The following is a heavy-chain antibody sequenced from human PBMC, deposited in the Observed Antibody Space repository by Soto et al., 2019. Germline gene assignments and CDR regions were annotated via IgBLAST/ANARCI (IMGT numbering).Heavy chain of an antibody. Sequence: GGSLRLSCVASGFTFSSYWMSWVRQAPGKGLEWVANIKQDGSEKYYVDSVKGRFTISRDNAKNSLYLQMNSLRAEDTAVYYCARDPAAISNLYYFDYWGQGTLVTVSS. CDR1: GFTFSSYW. J-gene: IGHJ4*02. V-gene: IGHV3-7*01. CDR3: ARDPAAISNLYYFDY. CDR2: IKQDGSEK. D-gene: IGHD2-2*01.